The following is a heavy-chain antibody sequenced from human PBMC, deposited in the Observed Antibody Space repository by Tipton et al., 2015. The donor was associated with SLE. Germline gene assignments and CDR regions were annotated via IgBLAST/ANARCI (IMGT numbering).Heavy chain of an antibody. CDR3: ARSDGGY. Sequence: LRLSCTVSGGSINSYYWSWIRQPPGKGLEWIGYIHSSGSTNYNSSLESRVTISIDTSRNQFSLKLTSVTAADTAVYYCARSDGGYWGQGTPVTVSS. CDR1: GGSINSYY. CDR2: IHSSGST. J-gene: IGHJ4*02. V-gene: IGHV4-59*01. D-gene: IGHD3-16*01.